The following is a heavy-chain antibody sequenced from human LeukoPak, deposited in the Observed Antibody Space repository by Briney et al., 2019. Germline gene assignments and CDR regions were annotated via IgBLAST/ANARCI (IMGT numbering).Heavy chain of an antibody. CDR1: GGSISSGGYS. CDR3: ARGRAIDYYYVMNV. J-gene: IGHJ6*02. CDR2: IYHSGST. D-gene: IGHD3-16*02. Sequence: SETLSLTCAVSGGSISSGGYSWSWIRQPPGKGLEWIGYIYHSGSTYYNPSLKSRVTISVDRSKNQFSLKLSSVTAADTAVYYCARGRAIDYYYVMNVWVQGTTV. V-gene: IGHV4-30-2*01.